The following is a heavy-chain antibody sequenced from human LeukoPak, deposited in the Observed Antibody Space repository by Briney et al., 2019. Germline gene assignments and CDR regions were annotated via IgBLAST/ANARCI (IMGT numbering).Heavy chain of an antibody. V-gene: IGHV3-53*01. CDR2: IYSGGNT. CDR3: ARETSFSYFDY. Sequence: GGSLRLSCAASGFTVSSNYMTWVRQAPARGLEWVSVIYSGGNTYYADSVKGRFSISRDNSKNTLYLQTNSLRAEDTAVYYCARETSFSYFDYWGQGTLVTVSS. D-gene: IGHD1-1*01. CDR1: GFTVSSNY. J-gene: IGHJ4*02.